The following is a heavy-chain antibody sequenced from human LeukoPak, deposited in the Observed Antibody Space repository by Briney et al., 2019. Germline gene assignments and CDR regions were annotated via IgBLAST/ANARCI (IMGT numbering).Heavy chain of an antibody. CDR1: GGSISSYY. J-gene: IGHJ4*02. CDR2: IYYSGST. Sequence: PSETLSLTCTVSGGSISSYYWSWIRQPPGKGLEWIGYIYYSGSTNYNPSLKSRVTISVDTPKNQFSLKLSSVTAADTVVYYCASAVAGSDYWGQGTLVTVSS. V-gene: IGHV4-59*08. CDR3: ASAVAGSDY. D-gene: IGHD6-19*01.